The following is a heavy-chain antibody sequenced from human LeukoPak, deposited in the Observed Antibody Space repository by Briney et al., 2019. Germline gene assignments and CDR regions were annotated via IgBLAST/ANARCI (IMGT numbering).Heavy chain of an antibody. CDR3: ARGEYYYDSSGSDIKTFDY. D-gene: IGHD3-22*01. Sequence: GGSLRLSCAVSGFTFSSYEMNWVRQAPGKGLEWVSYISSGTTIYYADSVKGRFTISRDNAKNSLYLQMNSLRAEDTAVYYCARGEYYYDSSGSDIKTFDYWGQGTLVTVSS. CDR1: GFTFSSYE. CDR2: ISSGTTI. J-gene: IGHJ4*02. V-gene: IGHV3-48*03.